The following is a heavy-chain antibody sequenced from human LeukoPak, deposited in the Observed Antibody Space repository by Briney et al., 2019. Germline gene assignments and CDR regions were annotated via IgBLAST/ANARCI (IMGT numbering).Heavy chain of an antibody. CDR2: ISSRSSYI. Sequence: GGSLRLSCAASGFTFNNYSMNWVRQAPAKGLEWVSSISSRSSYIYYADSVKGRFTISRDNAKYSLYLQMSSLRAEDTAVYYCARAGSYFPDYWGQGTLVTVPS. J-gene: IGHJ4*02. CDR1: GFTFNNYS. CDR3: ARAGSYFPDY. V-gene: IGHV3-21*01. D-gene: IGHD3-10*01.